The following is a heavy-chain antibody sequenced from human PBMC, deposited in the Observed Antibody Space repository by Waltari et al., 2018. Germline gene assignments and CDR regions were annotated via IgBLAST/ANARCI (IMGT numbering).Heavy chain of an antibody. Sequence: QVQLVQSGAEVKKPGASVKASCKASGYSFTSYTSNGVRQAAGQGLGWMGWMNPTSGSTGYAQKFQDRVTITRNTSIGTAYMELRSLRSEDTAVYYCARDYGSGTYYYMDVWGKGTTVTVSS. CDR2: MNPTSGST. J-gene: IGHJ6*03. CDR1: GYSFTSYT. CDR3: ARDYGSGTYYYMDV. V-gene: IGHV1-8*03. D-gene: IGHD3-10*01.